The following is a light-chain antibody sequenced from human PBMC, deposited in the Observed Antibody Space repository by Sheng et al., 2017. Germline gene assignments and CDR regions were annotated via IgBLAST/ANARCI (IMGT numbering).Light chain of an antibody. CDR2: EVF. J-gene: IGLJ3*02. CDR3: SSYAGSNSWV. V-gene: IGLV2-8*01. CDR1: SSDVGGYDY. Sequence: QSALTQPASVSGSPGQSITISCTGTSSDVGGYDYVSWYQQHPGKAPKLMIYEVFKRPSGVPDRFSGSKSGNTASLTVSGLQAEDEADYYCSSYAGSNSWVFGGGTRLTVL.